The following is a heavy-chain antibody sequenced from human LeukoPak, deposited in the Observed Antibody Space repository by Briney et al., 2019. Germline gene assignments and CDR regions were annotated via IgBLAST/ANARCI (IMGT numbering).Heavy chain of an antibody. V-gene: IGHV4-34*01. J-gene: IGHJ4*02. D-gene: IGHD5-24*01. CDR1: GGSFNGYY. CDR2: INHSGST. Sequence: SETLSLTCAVYGGSFNGYYWSWIRQPPGKGLEWIGEINHSGSTNYNPSLKSRVTISVDTSKNQFSLKLSSVTAADTAVYYCARGPRGWLQFYFDYWGQGTLVTVSS. CDR3: ARGPRGWLQFYFDY.